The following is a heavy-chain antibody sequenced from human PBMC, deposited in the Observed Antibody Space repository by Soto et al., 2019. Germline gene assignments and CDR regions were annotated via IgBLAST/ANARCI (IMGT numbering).Heavy chain of an antibody. D-gene: IGHD6-6*01. CDR1: GYTFTSYG. J-gene: IGHJ6*02. CDR2: IIPIFGTA. Sequence: SVKVSCKASGYTFTSYGISWVRQAPGQGLEWMGGIIPIFGTANYAQKFQGRVTITADESTSTAYMELSSLRSEDTAVYYCARAVEYSSSSGRGYYYYGMDVWG. V-gene: IGHV1-69*13. CDR3: ARAVEYSSSSGRGYYYYGMDV.